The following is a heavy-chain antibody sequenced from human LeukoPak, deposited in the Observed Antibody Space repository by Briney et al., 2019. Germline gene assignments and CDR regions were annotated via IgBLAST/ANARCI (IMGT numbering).Heavy chain of an antibody. CDR1: GFTFSDYY. CDR2: ISSSGNTT. CDR3: ARELLWFGELIAFDI. D-gene: IGHD3-10*01. V-gene: IGHV3-11*04. J-gene: IGHJ3*02. Sequence: PGGSLTLSCAASGFTFSDYYMSWIRQAPGKGLECISYISSSGNTTYYADSVKGRFTISRDNAKNSLYLQMNSLRAEDTAVYYCARELLWFGELIAFDIWGQGTMVTVSS.